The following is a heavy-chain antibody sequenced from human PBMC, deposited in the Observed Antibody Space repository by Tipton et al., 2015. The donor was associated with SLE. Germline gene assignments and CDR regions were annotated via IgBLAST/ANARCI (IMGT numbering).Heavy chain of an antibody. D-gene: IGHD2-2*01. CDR2: INHSGST. V-gene: IGHV4-34*01. CDR3: ARGRYCSISSCSSRFYYYYMDF. J-gene: IGHJ6*03. CDR1: GGSFSGYY. Sequence: TLSLTCAVYGGSFSGYYWSWIRQPPGKGLEWIGEINHSGSTNYNPSLKSRVTKSVDTSTNHFSLKLSSVTAADTAVYYCARGRYCSISSCSSRFYYYYMDFWGKGTTVTVSS.